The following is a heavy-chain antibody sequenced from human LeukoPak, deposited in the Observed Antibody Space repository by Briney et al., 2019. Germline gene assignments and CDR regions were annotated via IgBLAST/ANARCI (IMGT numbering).Heavy chain of an antibody. Sequence: PGGSLRLSCSASGFTFSSYAMHWVRQAPGKGLEYVSAISSNGGSTYYADSVKGRFTISRDNSKNTLYLQMSSLRAEDTAVYYCVRSASGWPKYDAFDIWGQGTMVTVSS. CDR3: VRSASGWPKYDAFDI. J-gene: IGHJ3*02. CDR2: ISSNGGST. V-gene: IGHV3-64D*06. D-gene: IGHD6-19*01. CDR1: GFTFSSYA.